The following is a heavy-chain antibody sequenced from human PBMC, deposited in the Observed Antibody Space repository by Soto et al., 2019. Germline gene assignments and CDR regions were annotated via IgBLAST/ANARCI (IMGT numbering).Heavy chain of an antibody. J-gene: IGHJ4*02. CDR2: INSDGSST. V-gene: IGHV3-74*01. D-gene: IGHD2-15*01. Sequence: EVQLVESGGGLVQPGESLRLSCAASGFTFSSYWMHWVRHAPGKGMVWVSRINSDGSSTSYAGSVKGRFHISRDNAKNTLYLQMNSLRAEDTAVYYCVRTSLVVAAATREDYWGQGTLVSVSS. CDR3: VRTSLVVAAATREDY. CDR1: GFTFSSYW.